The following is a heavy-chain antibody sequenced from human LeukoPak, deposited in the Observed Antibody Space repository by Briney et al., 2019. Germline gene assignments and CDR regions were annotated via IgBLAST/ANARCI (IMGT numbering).Heavy chain of an antibody. D-gene: IGHD1-26*01. J-gene: IGHJ6*03. V-gene: IGHV1-69*06. CDR1: GGTFSSYA. Sequence: GASVKVSCKASGGTFSSYAISWVRQAPGQGLEWMGGIIPIFGTANYAQKFQGRVTITADKSTSTAYMELSSLRSEDAAVYYCARTIGLDYYYYYMDVWGKGTTVTVSS. CDR2: IIPIFGTA. CDR3: ARTIGLDYYYYYMDV.